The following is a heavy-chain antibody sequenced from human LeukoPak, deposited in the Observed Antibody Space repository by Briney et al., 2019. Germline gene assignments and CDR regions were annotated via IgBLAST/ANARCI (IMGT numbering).Heavy chain of an antibody. CDR1: GFTFSSYG. V-gene: IGHV3-23*01. D-gene: IGHD3-22*01. J-gene: IGHJ4*02. CDR2: ISGSGGHT. CDR3: ARVLHRRNYDSSVYYGY. Sequence: GGSLRLSCAASGFTFSSYGMSRVRQAPGKGLEWVSVISGSGGHTYYADSVKGRFTISRDNSKNTLYLQMNSLRAEDTAVYYCARVLHRRNYDSSVYYGYWGQGTLVTVSS.